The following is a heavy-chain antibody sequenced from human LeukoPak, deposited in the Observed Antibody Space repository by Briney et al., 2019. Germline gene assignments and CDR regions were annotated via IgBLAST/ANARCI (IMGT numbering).Heavy chain of an antibody. J-gene: IGHJ4*02. CDR2: INGGNGYT. V-gene: IGHV1-3*01. CDR3: ARSITMIVVVPPGY. D-gene: IGHD3-22*01. Sequence: ASVKVSCKASGHTFTNYALHWVRQAPGQGLECMGWINGGNGYTRHLQKFQGRVTITRDTSASTAYMELSSLRSEDTAVYYCARSITMIVVVPPGYWGQGTLVTVSS. CDR1: GHTFTNYA.